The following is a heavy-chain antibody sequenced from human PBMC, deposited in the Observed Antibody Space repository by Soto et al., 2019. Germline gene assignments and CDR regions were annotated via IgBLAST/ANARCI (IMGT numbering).Heavy chain of an antibody. Sequence: HVQLVQSGAEEKKPGASVKVSCKASGYTFTSYAMHWVRQAPGQRLEWMGWIHAGNGNTKYSQKFQGRVTITRDTSASTAYMELSSLRSEDTAVYYCARSIAVVTALDYWGQGTLVTVSA. CDR2: IHAGNGNT. D-gene: IGHD2-21*02. CDR1: GYTFTSYA. CDR3: ARSIAVVTALDY. J-gene: IGHJ4*02. V-gene: IGHV1-3*05.